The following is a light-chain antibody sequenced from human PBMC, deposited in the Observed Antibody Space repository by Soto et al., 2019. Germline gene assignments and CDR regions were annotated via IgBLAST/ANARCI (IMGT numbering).Light chain of an antibody. CDR2: AAS. Sequence: DIQMTQSPSSLSASVGDRVTITCRASQSIRSYLNWYQQERGKAPKLLIYAASTLQSGVPSRFSGSGSGTDFTLTISSLQPEDFATYYCQQSYSIPRTCGQGTKVDIK. CDR3: QQSYSIPRT. V-gene: IGKV1-39*01. J-gene: IGKJ1*01. CDR1: QSIRSY.